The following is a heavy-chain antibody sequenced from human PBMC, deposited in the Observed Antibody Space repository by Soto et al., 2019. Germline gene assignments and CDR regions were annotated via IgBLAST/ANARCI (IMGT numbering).Heavy chain of an antibody. D-gene: IGHD6-25*01. CDR1: GGSISSVGHY. CDR2: IYYSGST. J-gene: IGHJ6*02. V-gene: IGHV4-31*03. CDR3: ARESGGYDSSTRYGLDV. Sequence: QVQLQESGPGLVKPSQTLSLTCSVSGGSISSVGHYWTWIRQQPGKGLEWIGYIYYSGSTDYNPSLKSRVTISVDRSKNRFSLNLSSVTAADTAIYYCARESGGYDSSTRYGLDVWGQGTTVTVSS.